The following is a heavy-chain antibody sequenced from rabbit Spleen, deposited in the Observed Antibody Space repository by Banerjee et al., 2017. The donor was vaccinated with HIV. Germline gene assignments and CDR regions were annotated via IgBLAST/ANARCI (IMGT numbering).Heavy chain of an antibody. CDR2: IYGGSHGNH. CDR1: GFSFSNSAY. V-gene: IGHV1S40*01. D-gene: IGHD8-1*01. Sequence: QSLEESGGDLVKPGASLTLTCTASGFSFSNSAYMCWVRQAPGKGLEWIACIYGGSHGNHYYASWAKGRFTISKTSSTTVTVQMTSLTAADTATYFCARVEYAGYAGYGYFDLWGQGTLVTVS. CDR3: ARVEYAGYAGYGYFDL. J-gene: IGHJ3*01.